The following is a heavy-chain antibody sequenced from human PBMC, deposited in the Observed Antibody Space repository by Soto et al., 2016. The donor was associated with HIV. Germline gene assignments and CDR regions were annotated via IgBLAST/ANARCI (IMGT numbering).Heavy chain of an antibody. CDR1: GYTFTSYG. J-gene: IGHJ4*02. CDR3: ALRPGKRARPEGRPPRRPSRTARSWELLSLLDY. CDR2: ISAYNGNT. V-gene: IGHV1-18*01. D-gene: IGHD3-10*01. Sequence: QVQLVQSGAEVKKPGASVKVSCKASGYTFTSYGISWVRQAPGQGLEWMGWISAYNGNTKYAQKLQGRVTMTTDTSTSTAYMELRSLRSDXTAVYYCALRPGKRARPEGRPPRRPSRTARSWELLSLLDYWGQGTLVTVS.